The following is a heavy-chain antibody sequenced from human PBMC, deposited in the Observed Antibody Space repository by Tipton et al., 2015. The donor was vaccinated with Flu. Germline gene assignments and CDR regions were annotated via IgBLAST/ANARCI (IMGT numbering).Heavy chain of an antibody. V-gene: IGHV3-74*01. J-gene: IGHJ6*02. CDR2: INSDGSST. CDR1: GFTFSSYW. Sequence: SLRLSCAASGFTFSSYWMHWVRQAPGKGLVWVSCINSDGSSTSYADSVKGRFTLSRDNAKNTLYLQMNSLRAEDTAVYYCARGNKQGMDVWGQGTTVTVSS. CDR3: ARGNKQGMDV. D-gene: IGHD1/OR15-1a*01.